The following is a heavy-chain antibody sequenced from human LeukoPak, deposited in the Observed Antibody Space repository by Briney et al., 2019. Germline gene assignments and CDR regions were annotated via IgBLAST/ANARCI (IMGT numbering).Heavy chain of an antibody. CDR1: SGSISSSSYY. J-gene: IGHJ4*02. CDR2: IYYSGST. V-gene: IGHV4-39*01. D-gene: IGHD6-6*01. CDR3: ARLGPVDKIAARPHVDY. Sequence: PSETLSLTCTVSSGSISSSSYYWGWIRQPPGKGLEWIGSIYYSGSTYYNPSLKSRVTISVDTSKNQFSLKLSSVTAADTAVYYCARLGPVDKIAARPHVDYWGQGTLVTVSS.